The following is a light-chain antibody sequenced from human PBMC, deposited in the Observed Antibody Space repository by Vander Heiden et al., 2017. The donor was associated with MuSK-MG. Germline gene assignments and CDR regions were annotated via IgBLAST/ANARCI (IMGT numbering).Light chain of an antibody. CDR3: QQYNTYAWT. V-gene: IGKV1-5*01. J-gene: IGKJ1*01. Sequence: DIQMTQSPSTLSASVGDRVTITCRASQSISGWLAWYQQKPGKAPKLLIYDASSLESGVPSRFSGSGSGTEFTLTVSSLQPDDCATYYCQQYNTYAWTFGQGTKVESK. CDR1: QSISGW. CDR2: DAS.